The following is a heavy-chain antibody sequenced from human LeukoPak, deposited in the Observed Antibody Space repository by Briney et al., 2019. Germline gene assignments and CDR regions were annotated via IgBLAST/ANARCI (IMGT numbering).Heavy chain of an antibody. CDR1: GGSISSSNW. J-gene: IGHJ4*02. V-gene: IGHV4-4*02. CDR3: ARAPPSYAAAGGNFDY. CDR2: IYHSGST. D-gene: IGHD6-13*01. Sequence: SGTLSLTCAVSGGSISSSNWWSWVRQPPGKGLEWIGYIYHSGSTYYNPSLKSRVTISVDRSKNQFSLKLSSVTAADTAVYYCARAPPSYAAAGGNFDYWGQGTLVTVSS.